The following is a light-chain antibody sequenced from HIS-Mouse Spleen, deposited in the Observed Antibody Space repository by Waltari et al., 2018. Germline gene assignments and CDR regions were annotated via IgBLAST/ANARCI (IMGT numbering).Light chain of an antibody. CDR2: WAS. J-gene: IGKJ4*01. Sequence: DIVMTQSPDSLAVSLGERATINCKSSQSVLYSSNNKNYLAWYQQQPGQPPKLLIYWASTRECGVPDRFSGSGSGTDVALTIRSLQAEDVAVYYCQQYYSTPLTFGGGTKVEIK. CDR1: QSVLYSSNNKNY. V-gene: IGKV4-1*01. CDR3: QQYYSTPLT.